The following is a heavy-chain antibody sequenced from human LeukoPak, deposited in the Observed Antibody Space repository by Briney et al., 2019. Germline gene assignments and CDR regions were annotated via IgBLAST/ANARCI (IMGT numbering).Heavy chain of an antibody. CDR2: ISYDGTNK. CDR1: GITFRNYA. CDR3: AQGYFYDKIGYPPVDY. Sequence: GRSLRLSCAVSGITFRNYAMHWVRQAPGKGLEWVALISYDGTNKYYADSVKGRFTISRDNSKTTLYLQMDSLRVEDTAVYYCAQGYFYDKIGYPPVDYWGREPWSPSPQ. J-gene: IGHJ4*02. D-gene: IGHD3-22*01. V-gene: IGHV3-30-3*01.